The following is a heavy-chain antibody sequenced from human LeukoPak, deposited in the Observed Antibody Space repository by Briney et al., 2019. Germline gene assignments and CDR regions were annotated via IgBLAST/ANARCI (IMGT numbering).Heavy chain of an antibody. CDR3: ARLLGSSSSSWASFDY. D-gene: IGHD6-13*01. Sequence: GESLKISCKGSGYSFTTYWIGWVRQIPGKGLEWMGTIYPGDSHTMYSPSFRGQVTMSADKSISTAYLQWSSLKASDTAKYYCARLLGSSSSSWASFDYWGQGTLVTVSS. J-gene: IGHJ4*02. CDR2: IYPGDSHT. V-gene: IGHV5-51*01. CDR1: GYSFTTYW.